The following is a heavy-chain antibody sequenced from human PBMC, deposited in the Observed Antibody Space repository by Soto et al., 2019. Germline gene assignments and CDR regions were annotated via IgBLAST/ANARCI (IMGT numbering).Heavy chain of an antibody. CDR1: GGTFSSYA. CDR3: GRGYSGYDEDFDY. J-gene: IGHJ4*02. CDR2: IIPIFGTA. Sequence: SVKVSCKASGGTFSSYALSWVRQAPGQGLELIGGIIPIFGTANYAQKVQGRVTITADESTNTAYIELSSLRSEDRDVYYCGRGYSGYDEDFDYRRQGTLVTLSS. D-gene: IGHD5-12*01. V-gene: IGHV1-69*13.